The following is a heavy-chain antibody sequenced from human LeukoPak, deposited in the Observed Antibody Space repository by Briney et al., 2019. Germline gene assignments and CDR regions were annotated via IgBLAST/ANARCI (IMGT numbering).Heavy chain of an antibody. CDR1: GFTVSSNY. V-gene: IGHV3-66*01. CDR3: AGGLRQLWFLDY. Sequence: PGGSLRLSCAASGFTVSSNYMSWVRQAPGKGLEWVSVIYSGGSTYYADSVKSRFPISRDNSKNTLYLQMNGLRAEDTTVYYCAGGLRQLWFLDYWGQGTLVTVS. D-gene: IGHD5-18*01. CDR2: IYSGGST. J-gene: IGHJ4*02.